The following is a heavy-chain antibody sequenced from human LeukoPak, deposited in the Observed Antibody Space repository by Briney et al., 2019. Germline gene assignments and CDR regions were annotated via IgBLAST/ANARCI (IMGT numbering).Heavy chain of an antibody. CDR2: IYYSGST. J-gene: IGHJ5*02. CDR1: GGSISSSTYY. Sequence: SETLSLTCTVSGGSISSSTYYWGWIRQPPGKGLEWIGSIYYSGSTYYSPSLKSRVTISVDTSKNQFSLKLSSVTAADTAVYYCARHIKSSYWFDPRGQGTLVTVSS. V-gene: IGHV4-39*01. D-gene: IGHD1-14*01. CDR3: ARHIKSSYWFDP.